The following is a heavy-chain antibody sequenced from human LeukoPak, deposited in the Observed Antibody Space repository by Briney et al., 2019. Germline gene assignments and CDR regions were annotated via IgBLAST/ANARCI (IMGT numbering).Heavy chain of an antibody. Sequence: SETLSLTCAVYGGSFSGYYWGWIRQPPGKGLEWIGEINHSGSTNYNPSLKSRVTISVDTSKNQFSLKLSSVTAADTAVYYCARESIAAAGTPLDYWGQGTLVTVSS. D-gene: IGHD6-13*01. CDR2: INHSGST. CDR1: GGSFSGYY. J-gene: IGHJ4*02. V-gene: IGHV4-34*01. CDR3: ARESIAAAGTPLDY.